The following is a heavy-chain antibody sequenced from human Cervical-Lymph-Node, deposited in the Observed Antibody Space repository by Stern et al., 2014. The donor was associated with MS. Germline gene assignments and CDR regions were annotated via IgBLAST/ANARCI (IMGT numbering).Heavy chain of an antibody. V-gene: IGHV3-23*04. CDR3: ARAVGYSTDGYWFDS. CDR1: GFTFSSYA. D-gene: IGHD5-24*01. J-gene: IGHJ5*01. CDR2: INGGGVDT. Sequence: EAQLVESGGGLVRHGGSLRLSLAASGFTFSSYAMSLVRQAPGKGLELDSGINGGGVDTVYADSVKGRFTITRDNAKNTLIMQVDHPRVEDTAVYFFARAVGYSTDGYWFDSWGQGTLVTVSS.